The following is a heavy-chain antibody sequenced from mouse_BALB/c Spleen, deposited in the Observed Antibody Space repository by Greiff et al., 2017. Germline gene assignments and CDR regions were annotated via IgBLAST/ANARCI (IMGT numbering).Heavy chain of an antibody. CDR1: GFTFSSYT. V-gene: IGHV5-12-2*01. J-gene: IGHJ3*01. Sequence: EVKLMESGGGLVQPGGSLKLSCAASGFTFSSYTMSWVRQTPEKRLEWVAYISNGGGSTYYPDTVKGRFTISRDNAKNTLYLQMSSLKSEDTAMYYCARQGYRYDFAYWGQGTLVTVSA. D-gene: IGHD2-14*01. CDR3: ARQGYRYDFAY. CDR2: ISNGGGST.